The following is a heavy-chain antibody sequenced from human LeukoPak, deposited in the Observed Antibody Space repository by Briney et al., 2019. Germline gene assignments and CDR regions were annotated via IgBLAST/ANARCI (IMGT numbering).Heavy chain of an antibody. D-gene: IGHD3-10*01. V-gene: IGHV4-34*01. CDR2: VNHSGTT. J-gene: IGHJ4*02. CDR1: GVSFSGYY. CDR3: ARGDKRITMVRGVTPPFDY. Sequence: KPSETLSLTCAVYGVSFSGYYWTWIRQTPGKGLEWIGEVNHSGTTNYNPSLKSRVTISIDTSKNQFSLKLSSVTAADTAVYYCARGDKRITMVRGVTPPFDYWGQGTLVTVSS.